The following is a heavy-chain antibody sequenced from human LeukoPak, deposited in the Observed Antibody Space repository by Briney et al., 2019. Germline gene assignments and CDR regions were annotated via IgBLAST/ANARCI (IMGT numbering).Heavy chain of an antibody. CDR3: AKAILGANGPWDY. V-gene: IGHV3-23*01. CDR2: ISGSGGST. Sequence: ERSLRLSCAASGFTFSSYAMSWVRQAPGKGLEWVSAISGSGGSTYYADSVKGRFTISRDNSKNTLYLQMNSLRAEDTAVYYCAKAILGANGPWDYWGQGTLVTVSS. D-gene: IGHD1-26*01. CDR1: GFTFSSYA. J-gene: IGHJ4*02.